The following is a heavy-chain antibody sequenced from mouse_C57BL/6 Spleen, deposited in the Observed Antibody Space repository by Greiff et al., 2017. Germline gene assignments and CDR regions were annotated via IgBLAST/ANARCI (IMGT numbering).Heavy chain of an antibody. CDR2: INPNNGGT. CDR3: ARGDGFAY. Sequence: VQLQQSGPELVKPGASVKISCKASGYTFTDYYMNWVKQSHGKSLEWIGDINPNNGGTSYNQKFKGKATLTVDKSSNTAYMELRNLTSEDSTVYYCARGDGFAYWGQGTLVTVSA. D-gene: IGHD1-1*01. J-gene: IGHJ3*01. V-gene: IGHV1-26*01. CDR1: GYTFTDYY.